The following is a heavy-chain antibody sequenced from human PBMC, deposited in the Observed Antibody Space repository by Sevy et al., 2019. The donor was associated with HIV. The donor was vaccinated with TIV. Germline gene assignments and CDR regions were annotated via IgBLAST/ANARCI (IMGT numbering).Heavy chain of an antibody. D-gene: IGHD2-2*01. CDR3: AKVLHIVVVPAAIDYYYGMDV. CDR1: GFTFSTYG. Sequence: GGSLRLSCAASGFTFSTYGMHWVRQAPGKGLEWVAFIRFVGTIQYYTDSVKGRLTISRDNSKNTLYLQMNSLRAEDTAVYFCAKVLHIVVVPAAIDYYYGMDVWGQGTTVTVSS. V-gene: IGHV3-30*02. CDR2: IRFVGTIQ. J-gene: IGHJ6*02.